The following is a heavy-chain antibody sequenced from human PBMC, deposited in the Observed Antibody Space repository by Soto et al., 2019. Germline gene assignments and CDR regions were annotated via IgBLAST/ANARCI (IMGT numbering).Heavy chain of an antibody. CDR2: IYYSGTS. Sequence: QLHLQESGPGLVKPSETLSLSCAVSGGSISNSNYYWVWIRQPPGKGLEWIASIYYSGTSYYKPSLKSRVTISVDTSKNQFSLRLTSVTAADTAVYSCARRDFYGGTFDVWGRGTLATVSS. D-gene: IGHD2-21*02. CDR3: ARRDFYGGTFDV. V-gene: IGHV4-39*01. CDR1: GGSISNSNYY. J-gene: IGHJ2*01.